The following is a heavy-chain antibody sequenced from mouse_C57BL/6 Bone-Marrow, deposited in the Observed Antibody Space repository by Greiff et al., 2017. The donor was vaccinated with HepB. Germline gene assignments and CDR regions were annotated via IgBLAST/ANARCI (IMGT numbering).Heavy chain of an antibody. J-gene: IGHJ4*01. V-gene: IGHV1-19*01. CDR3: ARRDYDAPVP. CDR1: GYTFTDYY. CDR2: INPYNGGT. Sequence: EVQLQQSGPVLVKPGASVKMSCKASGYTFTDYYMNWVKQSHGKSLEWIGVINPYNGGTSYNQKFKGKATLTVDKSSSTAYMELNSLTSEDSAVYYCARRDYDAPVPWGQGTSVTVSS. D-gene: IGHD2-4*01.